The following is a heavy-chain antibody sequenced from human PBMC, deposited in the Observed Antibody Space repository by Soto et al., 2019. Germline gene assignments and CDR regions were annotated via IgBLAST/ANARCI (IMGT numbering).Heavy chain of an antibody. J-gene: IGHJ3*02. Sequence: SLRLSCSSSTCTFTSYGMNLVRQPPGKVLGWVSSISSSSSYIYYADSVKGRFTISRDNAKNSLYLQMNSLRAEDTAVYYCARDFRSPEGHAFDIWGQGTMVTVSS. V-gene: IGHV3-21*01. CDR1: TCTFTSYG. CDR2: ISSSSSYI. CDR3: ARDFRSPEGHAFDI.